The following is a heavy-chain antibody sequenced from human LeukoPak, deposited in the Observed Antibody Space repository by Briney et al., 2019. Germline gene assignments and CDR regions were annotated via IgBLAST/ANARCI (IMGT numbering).Heavy chain of an antibody. J-gene: IGHJ4*02. CDR2: ISALNGNT. CDR1: GYIFTSYG. CDR3: ARDPEGVTPLDY. D-gene: IGHD3-10*01. Sequence: GASVKVSCEASGYIFTSYGFAWVRQAPGQGLEWMGWISALNGNTNYAQKFQGRVTMTTDTSTSTVYMELRSLTSDDTAMYYCARDPEGVTPLDYWGQGTLVTVSS. V-gene: IGHV1-18*01.